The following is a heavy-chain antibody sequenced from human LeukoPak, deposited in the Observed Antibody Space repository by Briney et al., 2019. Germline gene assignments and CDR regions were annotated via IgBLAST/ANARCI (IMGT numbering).Heavy chain of an antibody. CDR1: GVSISSSSYD. J-gene: IGHJ4*02. CDR2: IYYSGST. V-gene: IGHV4-39*01. Sequence: PSETLSLTCTVSGVSISSSSYDWGWIRQAPGKGLECIWRIYYSGSTYYHLSLKSRFTISVETSDNQFSLKLSFVTAASTAVYYGARLVVPAAMWQKSPPRSDYWGQGTLVTVSS. CDR3: ARLVVPAAMWQKSPPRSDY. D-gene: IGHD2-2*01.